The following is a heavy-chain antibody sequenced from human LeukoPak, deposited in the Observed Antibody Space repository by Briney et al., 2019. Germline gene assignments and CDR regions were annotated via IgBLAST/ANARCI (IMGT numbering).Heavy chain of an antibody. CDR1: GYTFISYG. Sequence: GASVKVSCKASGYTFISYGISLVRQAPGQGLEWMGWISAYNGNTNYAQKLQGRVTMTTDTSTSTAYMELRSLRSDDTAVYYRARVVPAAIYLNYYYYYMDVWGKGTTVTVSS. D-gene: IGHD2-2*01. CDR2: ISAYNGNT. V-gene: IGHV1-18*01. CDR3: ARVVPAAIYLNYYYYYMDV. J-gene: IGHJ6*03.